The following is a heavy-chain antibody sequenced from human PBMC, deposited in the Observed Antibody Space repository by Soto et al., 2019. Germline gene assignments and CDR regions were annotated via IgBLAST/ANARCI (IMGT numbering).Heavy chain of an antibody. CDR1: GYIFTGYY. V-gene: IGHV1-2*04. CDR3: ATSRISIAVAGETEYYFDY. J-gene: IGHJ4*02. D-gene: IGHD6-19*01. CDR2: INPNSGDT. Sequence: GASVKVSCKASGYIFTGYYMHWARQAPGQGLEWMGWINPNSGDTNYTQKFQGWVTMTRDTSISTAYMELSRLRSDDTAVYYCATSRISIAVAGETEYYFDYWGQGTLVTVSS.